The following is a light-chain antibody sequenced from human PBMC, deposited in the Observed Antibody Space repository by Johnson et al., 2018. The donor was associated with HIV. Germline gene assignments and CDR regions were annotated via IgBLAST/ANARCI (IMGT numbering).Light chain of an antibody. V-gene: IGLV1-51*01. CDR2: DNN. Sequence: QSVLTQPPSVSAAPGQKVTISCSGSSSDMGNYAVSWYQRLPGTAPKVLISDNNKRPSGIPDRFSASKSATTATLGITGLQTGDEADYYCGAWDGRLSVYVFGTGTTVTV. CDR1: SSDMGNYA. CDR3: GAWDGRLSVYV. J-gene: IGLJ1*01.